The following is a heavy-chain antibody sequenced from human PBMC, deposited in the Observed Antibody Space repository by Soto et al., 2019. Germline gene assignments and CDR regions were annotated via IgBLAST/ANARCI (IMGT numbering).Heavy chain of an antibody. CDR1: GGSISSYY. J-gene: IGHJ3*01. CDR3: ARDPGLACIGYRIPRNRDLLDV. Sequence: SETLSLTCTVSGGSISSYYWSWIRQPPGKGLEWIGYIYYSGSTNYNPSLKSRVTISVDTSKNQFSLKLSSVTAADTAVYYCARDPGLACIGYRIPRNRDLLDVWGQGT. CDR2: IYYSGST. D-gene: IGHD3-22*01. V-gene: IGHV4-59*01.